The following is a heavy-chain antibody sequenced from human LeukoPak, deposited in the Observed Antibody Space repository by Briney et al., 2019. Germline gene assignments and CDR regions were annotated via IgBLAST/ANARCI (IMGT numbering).Heavy chain of an antibody. CDR3: ARVSPHIVVVVAATRGDYFDY. Sequence: SETLSLTCTVSGGSISSYYWSWIRQPAGKGLEWIGRIYTSGSTNYNPSLKSRVTMSVDTSKNQFSLKLSSVTAADTAVYYCARVSPHIVVVVAATRGDYFDYWGQGTLSPSPQ. J-gene: IGHJ4*02. CDR1: GGSISSYY. D-gene: IGHD2-15*01. V-gene: IGHV4-4*07. CDR2: IYTSGST.